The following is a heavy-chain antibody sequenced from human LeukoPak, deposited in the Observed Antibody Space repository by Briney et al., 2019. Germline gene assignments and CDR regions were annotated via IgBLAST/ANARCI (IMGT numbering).Heavy chain of an antibody. Sequence: PSESLSLTCTVARGSISSYYWSWIRQPAGKGLEWIGRIYTSGSTNYNPSLKSRVTMSVDTSKNRFSLKLSSVTAADTAVYYCVRGGSSWQSFDYWGQGNLVTVSS. CDR3: VRGGSSWQSFDY. CDR1: RGSISSYY. V-gene: IGHV4-4*07. J-gene: IGHJ4*02. CDR2: IYTSGST. D-gene: IGHD6-13*01.